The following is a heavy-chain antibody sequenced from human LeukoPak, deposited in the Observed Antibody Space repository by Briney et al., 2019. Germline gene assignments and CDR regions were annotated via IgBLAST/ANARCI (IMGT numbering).Heavy chain of an antibody. D-gene: IGHD3-22*01. J-gene: IGHJ3*01. CDR3: ARDRSSDYNIDAFDL. V-gene: IGHV4-59*01. CDR2: IYYTGST. Sequence: SETLSPTCSVSGASISGYYWSWIRQPPGKGLEWIGYIYYTGSTYYNPSLKSRVTISVDTSKNQFSLQLSSVTAADTAIYYCARDRSSDYNIDAFDLWGQGTLVTVSS. CDR1: GASISGYY.